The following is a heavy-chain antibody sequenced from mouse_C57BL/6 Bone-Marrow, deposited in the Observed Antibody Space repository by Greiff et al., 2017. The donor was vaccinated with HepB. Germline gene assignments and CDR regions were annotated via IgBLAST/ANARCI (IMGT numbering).Heavy chain of an antibody. CDR2: IYPGDGDT. CDR1: GYAFSSSW. CDR3: ARHYGSSYAHWYFDV. J-gene: IGHJ1*03. V-gene: IGHV1-82*01. Sequence: QVQLQQSGPELVKPGASVKISCKASGYAFSSSWMNWVKQRPGKGLEWIGRIYPGDGDTNYNGKFKGKATLTADKSSSTAYMQLSSLTSEDSAVYFGARHYGSSYAHWYFDVWGTGTTVTVSS. D-gene: IGHD1-1*01.